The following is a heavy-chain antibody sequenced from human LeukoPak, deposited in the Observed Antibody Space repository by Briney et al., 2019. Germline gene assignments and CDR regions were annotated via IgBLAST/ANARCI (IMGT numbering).Heavy chain of an antibody. CDR2: INSDGSST. V-gene: IGHV3-74*01. D-gene: IGHD6-19*01. CDR3: AKEGVAGIDY. Sequence: GGSLRLSCAASGFTFSSYWMHWVRQAPGKGLVWVSRINSDGSSTIYADSVKGRFTISRDNSKNTLYLHMNSLRAEDTAVYYCAKEGVAGIDYWGQGTLVTVSS. J-gene: IGHJ4*02. CDR1: GFTFSSYW.